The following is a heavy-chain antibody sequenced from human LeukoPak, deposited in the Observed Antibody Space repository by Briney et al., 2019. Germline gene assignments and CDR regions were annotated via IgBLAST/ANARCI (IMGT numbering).Heavy chain of an antibody. D-gene: IGHD2-2*01. CDR2: ISYDGSVK. CDR1: GFTFNNYA. CDR3: ARDREYCSGTSCTAKNWFDP. J-gene: IGHJ5*02. Sequence: GGSLRLSCAASGFTFNNYALHWVRQAPGKGLEWAADISYDGSVKYYAESAKGRFTISRDNSKNNLYLQMNSLRAEDTAVYYCARDREYCSGTSCTAKNWFDPWGQGTLVTVSS. V-gene: IGHV3-30*04.